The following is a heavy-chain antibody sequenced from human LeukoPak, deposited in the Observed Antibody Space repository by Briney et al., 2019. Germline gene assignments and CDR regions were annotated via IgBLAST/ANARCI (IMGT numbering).Heavy chain of an antibody. CDR2: IYYSGST. CDR3: VRDYTPLSGEHYTD. CDR1: GGSISSGDYY. D-gene: IGHD3-10*01. Sequence: SETLSLTCTVSGGSISSGDYYWSWIRQPPGKGLEWIGYIYYSGSTYYNPSLKSRVTISVDTSKNQFSLRLSSVTAADTAVYYCVRDYTPLSGEHYTDWGQGTLVTVSS. J-gene: IGHJ4*02. V-gene: IGHV4-30-4*01.